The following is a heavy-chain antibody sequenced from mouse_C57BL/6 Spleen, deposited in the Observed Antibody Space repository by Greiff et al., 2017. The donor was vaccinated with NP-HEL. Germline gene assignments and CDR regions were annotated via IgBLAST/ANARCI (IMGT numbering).Heavy chain of an antibody. CDR3: ARCPFITTVVGFDY. CDR2: IHPNSGST. D-gene: IGHD1-1*01. V-gene: IGHV1-64*01. CDR1: GYTFTSYW. J-gene: IGHJ2*01. Sequence: VQLQQPGAELVKPGASVKLSCKASGYTFTSYWMHWVKQRPGQGLEWIGMIHPNSGSTNYNEKFKSKATLTVEKYSSTAYMQLSSLTAEDSAVYYCARCPFITTVVGFDYWGQGTTLTVSS.